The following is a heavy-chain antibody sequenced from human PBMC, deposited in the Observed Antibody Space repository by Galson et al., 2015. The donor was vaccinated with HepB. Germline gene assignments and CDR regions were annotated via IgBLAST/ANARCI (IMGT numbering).Heavy chain of an antibody. CDR1: GFTFSSYG. V-gene: IGHV3-30*18. CDR2: ISYDGSNK. Sequence: SLRLSCAASGFTFSSYGMHWVRQAPGKGLEWVAVISYDGSNKYYADSVKGRFTISRDNSKNTLYLQMNSLRAEDTAVYYCAKDSYDSSGYGAFDIWGQGTMVTVSS. CDR3: AKDSYDSSGYGAFDI. J-gene: IGHJ3*02. D-gene: IGHD3-22*01.